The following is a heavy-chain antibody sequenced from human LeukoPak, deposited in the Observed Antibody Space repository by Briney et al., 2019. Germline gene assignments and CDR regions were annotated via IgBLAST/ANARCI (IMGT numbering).Heavy chain of an antibody. CDR2: INSDGSST. J-gene: IGHJ5*02. V-gene: IGHV3-74*03. Sequence: GGSLRLSCEASGFTFSSYWMHWVRHAPGKGLVWVARINSDGSSTTYADSVKGRFTISRDNAKNTLYLQMNSLRVDDTAEYYCTRAYQQHLINWFDPWGQGTLVTVSS. CDR3: TRAYQQHLINWFDP. CDR1: GFTFSSYW. D-gene: IGHD2-2*01.